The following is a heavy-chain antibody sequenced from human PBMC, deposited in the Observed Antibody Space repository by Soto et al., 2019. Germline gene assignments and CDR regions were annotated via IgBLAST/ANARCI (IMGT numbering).Heavy chain of an antibody. CDR1: GITFSSYT. CDR3: AKDYYFDS. Sequence: PXGSLILYCAAAGITFSSYTMRWVRQAPGKGLEWVSAISGSGGSTYYADSVKGRFTISRDNSKNTLYLQMNSLRAEDTAVYYCAKDYYFDSWGQGALATVSS. CDR2: ISGSGGST. V-gene: IGHV3-23*01. J-gene: IGHJ4*02.